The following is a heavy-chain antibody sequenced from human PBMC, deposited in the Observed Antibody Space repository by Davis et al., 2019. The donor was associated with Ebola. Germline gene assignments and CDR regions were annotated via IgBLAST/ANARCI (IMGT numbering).Heavy chain of an antibody. CDR3: ASLRRTITGMDDAFDI. V-gene: IGHV5-51*01. CDR2: IYTGDSDT. D-gene: IGHD2-8*02. J-gene: IGHJ3*02. Sequence: GESLKISCQYSGNSFTSHWIGWVRQMPGKGLEWMGIIYTGDSDTRYSPSFRGQVTISADKSIKTAFLQWSSLKASDTAMYYCASLRRTITGMDDAFDIWGQGTMVTVSS. CDR1: GNSFTSHW.